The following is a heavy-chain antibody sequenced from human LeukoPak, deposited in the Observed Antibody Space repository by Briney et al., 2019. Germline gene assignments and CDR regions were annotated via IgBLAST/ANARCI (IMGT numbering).Heavy chain of an antibody. J-gene: IGHJ3*02. D-gene: IGHD3-22*01. Sequence: PSETLSLTCAVSGGSISSSNWWNWVRQPPGKGLEWIGEIYHSGSTNYNPSLKSRVTISVDKSKNQFSLNLSSVTAADTAVYYCARKTYDSSGLIPHPGVFDIWGQGTMVTVSS. CDR1: GGSISSSNW. CDR3: ARKTYDSSGLIPHPGVFDI. V-gene: IGHV4-4*02. CDR2: IYHSGST.